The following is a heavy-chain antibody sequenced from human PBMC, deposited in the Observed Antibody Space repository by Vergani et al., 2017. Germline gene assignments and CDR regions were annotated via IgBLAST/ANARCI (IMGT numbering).Heavy chain of an antibody. J-gene: IGHJ4*02. CDR1: GFTFSGSA. V-gene: IGHV3-73*01. Sequence: EVQLVESGGGLVQPGGSLKLSCAASGFTFSGSAMHWVRQASGKGLGWVGRIRSKANSYATAYAASVKGRFTISRDDSKNTAYLQMNSQKTEDTAVYYCTISYRYGLYSSGWQTDYWGQGTLVTVSS. D-gene: IGHD6-19*01. CDR2: IRSKANSYAT. CDR3: TISYRYGLYSSGWQTDY.